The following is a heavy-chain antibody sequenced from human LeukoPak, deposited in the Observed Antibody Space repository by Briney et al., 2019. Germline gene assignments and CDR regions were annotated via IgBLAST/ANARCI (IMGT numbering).Heavy chain of an antibody. D-gene: IGHD3-3*01. J-gene: IGHJ4*02. CDR2: ISSSSSYI. CDR1: GFTFSSYS. V-gene: IGHV3-21*01. Sequence: GGSLRLPCAASGFTFSSYSMNWVRQAPGKGLEWVSSISSSSSYIYYADSVKGRFTISRDNAKNSLYLQMNSLRAEDTAVYYCARGGGSESYDFDYWGQGTLVTVSS. CDR3: ARGGGSESYDFDY.